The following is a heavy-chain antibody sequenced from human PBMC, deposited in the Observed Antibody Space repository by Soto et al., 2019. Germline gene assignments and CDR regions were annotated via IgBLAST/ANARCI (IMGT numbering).Heavy chain of an antibody. V-gene: IGHV3-7*03. CDR3: ASALDRSGDAY. J-gene: IGHJ4*02. CDR1: GFTFSSYW. Sequence: RGSLRLSCSASGFTFSSYWMSWVRLAPGKGLEWVANIKQDGSEKYYVDSVKGRFTISRDNAKNSLYLQMNSLRAEDTAVYYCASALDRSGDAYRGQRTLVTVSS. D-gene: IGHD6-25*01. CDR2: IKQDGSEK.